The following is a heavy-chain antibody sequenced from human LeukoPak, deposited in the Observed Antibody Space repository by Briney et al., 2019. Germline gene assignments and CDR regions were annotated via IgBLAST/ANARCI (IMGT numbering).Heavy chain of an antibody. CDR1: SDSISRYY. CDR3: ARVRGQLWPPDY. D-gene: IGHD1-1*01. Sequence: SETLSLTCSVSSDSISRYYWSWSRQSPGKALEWIGYMYHGGSAHYSPSLRSRVTISIDRSRNQISLKVASVTTADTAVYFCARVRGQLWPPDYWGQGTQVIVSS. V-gene: IGHV4-59*01. J-gene: IGHJ4*02. CDR2: MYHGGSA.